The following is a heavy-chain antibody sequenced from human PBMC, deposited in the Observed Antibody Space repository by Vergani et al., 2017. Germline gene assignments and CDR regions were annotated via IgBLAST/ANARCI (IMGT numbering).Heavy chain of an antibody. CDR3: AADLLTYSSSRHIDY. CDR1: GFTFTSSA. V-gene: IGHV1-58*01. Sequence: QMQLVQSGPEVKKPGTSVKVSCKASGFTFTSSAVQWVRQARGQRLEGIGWIVVGSGNTNYAQKFQERVTITRDMSTSTAYMELSSLRSEEPAVYYCAADLLTYSSSRHIDYGGQGTMVTVSS. CDR2: IVVGSGNT. D-gene: IGHD6-13*01. J-gene: IGHJ3*01.